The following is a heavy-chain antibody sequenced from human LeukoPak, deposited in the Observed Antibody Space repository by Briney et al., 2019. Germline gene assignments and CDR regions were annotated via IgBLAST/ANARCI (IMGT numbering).Heavy chain of an antibody. V-gene: IGHV4-31*03. CDR1: GGSISSGGYY. Sequence: SQTLSLTCTVSGGSISSGGYYWSWIRQHPGKGLEWIGYFYYSGSTYYNPSLKSRVTISVDTSKNQFSLKLSSVTAADTAVYYCARESGAYYYGMDVWGQGTTVTVSS. J-gene: IGHJ6*02. CDR3: ARESGAYYYGMDV. CDR2: FYYSGST.